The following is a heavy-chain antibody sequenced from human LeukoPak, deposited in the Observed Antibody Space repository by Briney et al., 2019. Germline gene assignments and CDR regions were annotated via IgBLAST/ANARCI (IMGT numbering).Heavy chain of an antibody. CDR3: ARSGGSSWSYYWYFDL. CDR1: GGSISSSSYY. Sequence: SETLSLTCTVSGGSISSSSYYWGWIRQPPGKGREWIGSIYYSGSTYYNPSLKSRVTISVDTSKNQFSLKLSSVTAADTAVYYCARSGGSSWSYYWYFDLWGRGTLVTVSS. CDR2: IYYSGST. D-gene: IGHD6-13*01. J-gene: IGHJ2*01. V-gene: IGHV4-39*01.